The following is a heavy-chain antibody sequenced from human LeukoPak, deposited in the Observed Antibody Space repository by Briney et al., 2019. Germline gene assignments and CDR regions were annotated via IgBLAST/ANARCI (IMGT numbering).Heavy chain of an antibody. CDR1: GFTFTDHI. Sequence: GGSLRLSCAASGFTFTDHIMNWVRQLPGKRLEWVAYVSGSGSTVYYADSVKGRFTISRDNGKSSLYLQMNSLRAEDTAVYYCARGITMMIVAPGYWGQGTLVTVSS. CDR3: ARGITMMIVAPGY. J-gene: IGHJ4*02. V-gene: IGHV3-48*01. CDR2: VSGSGSTV. D-gene: IGHD3-22*01.